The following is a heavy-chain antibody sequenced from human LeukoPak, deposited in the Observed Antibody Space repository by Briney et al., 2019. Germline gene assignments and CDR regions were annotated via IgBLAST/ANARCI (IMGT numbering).Heavy chain of an antibody. CDR2: IYHSGST. D-gene: IGHD6-13*01. CDR1: GGSISSGGYS. CDR3: ARLVAATGNFDY. J-gene: IGHJ4*02. V-gene: IGHV4-30-2*01. Sequence: SQTLSLTCTVSGGSISSGGYSWSWIRQPPGKGLEWIGYIYHSGSTYYNPSLKSRVTISVDRSKNQFSLKLSSVTAADTAVYYCARLVAATGNFDYWGQGTLVTVSS.